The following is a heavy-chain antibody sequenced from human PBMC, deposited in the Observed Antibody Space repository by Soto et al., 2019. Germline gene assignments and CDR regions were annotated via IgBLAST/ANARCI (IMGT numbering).Heavy chain of an antibody. D-gene: IGHD2-8*01. J-gene: IGHJ4*02. Sequence: VQLVESGGGLVQPGGSLRLSCAASGFTFSSYWMSWVRQAPGKGLEWVANIKQDGSEKYYVDSVKGRFTISRDNAKNSLYLQMNGLRAEDTAVYYCARVSVVLSLVPDYWGQGTLVTVSS. CDR3: ARVSVVLSLVPDY. V-gene: IGHV3-7*01. CDR1: GFTFSSYW. CDR2: IKQDGSEK.